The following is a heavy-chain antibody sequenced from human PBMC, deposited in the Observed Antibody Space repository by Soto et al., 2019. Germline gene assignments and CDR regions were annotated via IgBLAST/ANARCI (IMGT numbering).Heavy chain of an antibody. Sequence: QVQLVESGGGVVQPGRSLRLSCAASGFTFSSYGMHWVRQAPGKGLEWVAVISYDGSNKYYADSVKGRFTISRDNSKNALYLQMNSLRAEDTAVYYSAKEWLVGYSDSSGPLDYWGQGALVTVSS. CDR2: ISYDGSNK. J-gene: IGHJ4*02. D-gene: IGHD3-22*01. CDR1: GFTFSSYG. V-gene: IGHV3-30*18. CDR3: AKEWLVGYSDSSGPLDY.